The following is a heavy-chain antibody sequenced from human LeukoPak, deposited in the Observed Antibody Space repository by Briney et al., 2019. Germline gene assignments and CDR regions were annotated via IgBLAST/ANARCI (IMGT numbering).Heavy chain of an antibody. D-gene: IGHD4-17*01. CDR2: IYYSGSP. Sequence: PSETLSLTCTVSGGSISSYYCSWIRQPPGKGLEWIGYIYYSGSPSYNPSLKSRVTISVDRSKNQFSLKLTSVTSADTAVYYCARRMTTVTTAYDAFDIWGQGTMVTVSS. CDR1: GGSISSYY. V-gene: IGHV4-59*01. CDR3: ARRMTTVTTAYDAFDI. J-gene: IGHJ3*02.